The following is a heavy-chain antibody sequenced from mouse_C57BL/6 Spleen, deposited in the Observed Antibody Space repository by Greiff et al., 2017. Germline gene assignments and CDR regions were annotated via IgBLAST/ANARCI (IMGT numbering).Heavy chain of an antibody. CDR3: ARRRGDYYAMDY. V-gene: IGHV1-61*01. Sequence: QVQLQQPGAELVRPGSSVKLSCKASVYTFTSYWMDWVKQRPGQGLEWIGNIYPSDSETHYNQKFKDKATLTVDKSSSTAYMQLSSLTSEDSAVYYCARRRGDYYAMDYWGQGTSVTVSS. CDR2: IYPSDSET. CDR1: VYTFTSYW. J-gene: IGHJ4*01.